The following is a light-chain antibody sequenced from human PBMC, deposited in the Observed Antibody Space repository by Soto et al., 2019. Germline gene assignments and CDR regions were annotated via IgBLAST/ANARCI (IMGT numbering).Light chain of an antibody. CDR2: GAS. J-gene: IGKJ2*01. Sequence: EIVLTQSPGTLSLSPGERATLSCRASQSVSSSYLAWYQQKPGQAPRLLIYGASIRATGIPDRFSGSGSVTDFTLTISRLEPEDFAVYYCQQYGSSRYTFGHGTKLEIK. V-gene: IGKV3-20*01. CDR1: QSVSSSY. CDR3: QQYGSSRYT.